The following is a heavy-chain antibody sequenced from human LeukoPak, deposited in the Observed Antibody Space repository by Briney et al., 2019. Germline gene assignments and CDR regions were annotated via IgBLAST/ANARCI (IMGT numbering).Heavy chain of an antibody. V-gene: IGHV4-30-2*01. CDR2: IYHSGST. CDR3: ARRIVGATGGFDY. D-gene: IGHD1-26*01. J-gene: IGHJ4*02. CDR1: GGSISSGGYY. Sequence: NSSETLSLTCTVSGGSISSGGYYWSWIRQPPGKGLEWIGYIYHSGSTYYNPSLKSRVTISVDRSKNQFSLKLSSVTAADTAVYYCARRIVGATGGFDYWGQGTLVTVSS.